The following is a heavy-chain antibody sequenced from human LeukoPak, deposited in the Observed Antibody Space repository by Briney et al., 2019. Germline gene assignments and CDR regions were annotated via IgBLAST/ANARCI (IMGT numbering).Heavy chain of an antibody. CDR3: ASPHNCSSTSCYRGANY. CDR1: GVSFSGYY. V-gene: IGHV4-34*01. Sequence: SETLSLTCAVYGVSFSGYYWNWIRQPPGKGLEWIGEINHSGSTNYNPSLKSRVTISVDTSKNQFSLKLSSVTAADTAVYYCASPHNCSSTSCYRGANYWGQGTLVTVSS. CDR2: INHSGST. J-gene: IGHJ4*02. D-gene: IGHD2-2*02.